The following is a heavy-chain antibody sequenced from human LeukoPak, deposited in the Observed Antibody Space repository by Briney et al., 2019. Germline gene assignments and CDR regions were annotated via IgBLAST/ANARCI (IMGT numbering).Heavy chain of an antibody. Sequence: SETLSLTCTVSGGSISSYYWSWIRQPPGKGLEWIGYIYYSGSTNYNPSLKSRVTISVDTSKNQSSLKLSSVPAADTAVYYCARVLLAFNWFDPWGQGTLVTVSS. CDR1: GGSISSYY. CDR3: ARVLLAFNWFDP. J-gene: IGHJ5*02. V-gene: IGHV4-59*01. D-gene: IGHD5-12*01. CDR2: IYYSGST.